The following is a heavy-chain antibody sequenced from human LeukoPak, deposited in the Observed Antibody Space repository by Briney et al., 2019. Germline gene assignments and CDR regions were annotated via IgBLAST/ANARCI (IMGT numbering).Heavy chain of an antibody. V-gene: IGHV4-39*07. J-gene: IGHJ4*02. D-gene: IGHD6-6*01. Sequence: SETLSLTCTVSGGSVTSRSYYWGWIRQPPGKGLEWIGALFYSGSTNYNPSRKSRVTISVDTSKNQFYLKLSSVTAADTAVYYCARSSSSHDYWGQGTLVTVSS. CDR1: GGSVTSRSYY. CDR3: ARSSSSHDY. CDR2: LFYSGST.